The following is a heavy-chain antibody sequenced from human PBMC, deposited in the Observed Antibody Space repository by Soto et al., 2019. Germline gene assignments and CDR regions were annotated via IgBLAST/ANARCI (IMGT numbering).Heavy chain of an antibody. Sequence: QVQLVQSGAEVKKPGASVKVSCKASGYTFTSYYMHWVRQAPGQGLEWMGIINPSGGSTSYAQKFQGRVTMTRDTATSTVYMELSSLRSEDTAVYYCARGLVLLLFGELSGSGSWFDPWGQGTLVTVSS. D-gene: IGHD3-10*01. CDR1: GYTFTSYY. J-gene: IGHJ5*02. CDR2: INPSGGST. CDR3: ARGLVLLLFGELSGSGSWFDP. V-gene: IGHV1-46*03.